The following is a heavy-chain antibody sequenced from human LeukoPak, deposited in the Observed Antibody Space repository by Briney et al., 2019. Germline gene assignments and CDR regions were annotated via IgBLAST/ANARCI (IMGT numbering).Heavy chain of an antibody. J-gene: IGHJ5*02. Sequence: SETLSLTCTGSGDSISRYYWSWIRHPPGKGLEWIGYIYYTGSSNYNPSLESRVIISVVRSKIQFPLKLIDVPAADTAVVYFLGEPTYSRFVLWGQGPLDTVSS. CDR3: LGEPTYSRFVL. CDR2: IYYTGSS. V-gene: IGHV4-59*12. CDR1: GDSISRYY. D-gene: IGHD2-21*01.